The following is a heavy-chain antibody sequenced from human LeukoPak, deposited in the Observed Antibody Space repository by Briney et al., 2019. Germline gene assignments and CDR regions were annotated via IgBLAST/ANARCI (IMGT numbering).Heavy chain of an antibody. CDR1: GDSISSGSYY. V-gene: IGHV4-61*02. D-gene: IGHD3-3*01. J-gene: IGHJ6*04. CDR3: ARSRAVNDFWSGYPLDV. Sequence: SETLSLTCTVSGDSISSGSYYWSWVQQPAGTGLEWIGRMYTSGSTNYNPSLKSRVTISLDTSKNQFSLKLSSVTAADTAVYYCARSRAVNDFWSGYPLDVWGKGTTVTVSS. CDR2: MYTSGST.